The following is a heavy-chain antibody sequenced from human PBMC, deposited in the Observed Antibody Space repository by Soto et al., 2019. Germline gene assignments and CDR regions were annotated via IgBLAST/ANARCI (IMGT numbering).Heavy chain of an antibody. CDR3: ASRSGGFDQ. Sequence: GGSLRLSCTASGFTFSTYAMSWVRQAPGKGLEWVAGIGASGDITSHADSVKGRFTIPRDNSKNTLYPQMNSLRAEDAALYYCASRSGGFDQWGQGTLVTVSS. CDR2: IGASGDIT. V-gene: IGHV3-23*01. CDR1: GFTFSTYA. J-gene: IGHJ4*02. D-gene: IGHD3-10*01.